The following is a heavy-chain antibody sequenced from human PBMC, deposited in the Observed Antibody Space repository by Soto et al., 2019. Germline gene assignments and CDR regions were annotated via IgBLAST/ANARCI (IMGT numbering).Heavy chain of an antibody. D-gene: IGHD3-3*01. CDR1: GFTFSTYR. J-gene: IGHJ4*02. CDR3: ARDPPSSPIFGLITMDY. Sequence: GSLRLSCTALGFTFSTYRINWVRQAPGKGLEWVSSISSNSGYIYYADSLKGRFAISRDNAKNSLYLQMNSLRAEDTAVYYCARDPPSSPIFGLITMDYSGQGILVTVSS. V-gene: IGHV3-21*01. CDR2: ISSNSGYI.